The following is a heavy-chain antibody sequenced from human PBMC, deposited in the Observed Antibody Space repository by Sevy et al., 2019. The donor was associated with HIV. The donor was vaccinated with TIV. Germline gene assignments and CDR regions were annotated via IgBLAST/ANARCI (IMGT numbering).Heavy chain of an antibody. V-gene: IGHV4-59*13. CDR2: IYYSGST. J-gene: IGHJ4*02. Sequence: SETLSLTCTVSGGSISPYYWSWIRQPPGKGLEWIGYIYYSGSTNDNPSLMSRVTISVDTSKNQFSLNLNSVTPADTAVCYCARGRDGYDNWGQGTLVTVSS. D-gene: IGHD5-12*01. CDR1: GGSISPYY. CDR3: ARGRDGYDN.